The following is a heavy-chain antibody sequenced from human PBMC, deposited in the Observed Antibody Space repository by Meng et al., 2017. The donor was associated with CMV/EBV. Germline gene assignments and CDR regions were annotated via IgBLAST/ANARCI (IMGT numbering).Heavy chain of an antibody. V-gene: IGHV1-46*01. D-gene: IGHD2-2*01. CDR2: INPSGGST. Sequence: ASVKVSCKASGYTFTSYYMHWVRQAPGQGLEWMGIINPSGGSTSYAQKFQGRVTMTRDTSTSTVYMELSSLRSEDTAVYYCARASIVVVPAAIQFDYWGQGTLV. J-gene: IGHJ4*02. CDR1: GYTFTSYY. CDR3: ARASIVVVPAAIQFDY.